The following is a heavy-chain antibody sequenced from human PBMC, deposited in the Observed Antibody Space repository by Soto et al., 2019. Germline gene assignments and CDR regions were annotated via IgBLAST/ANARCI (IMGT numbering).Heavy chain of an antibody. Sequence: ASVKLSCKASGCGLSIYAMSWVRQAPGQGLEWMGGIIPIFGTANYAQKFQGRVTITADESTSTAYMELSSLRSEDTAVYYCASDEYSSSSDYYYGMDVWGQGTTVTVSS. CDR2: IIPIFGTA. D-gene: IGHD6-6*01. J-gene: IGHJ6*02. CDR1: GCGLSIYA. CDR3: ASDEYSSSSDYYYGMDV. V-gene: IGHV1-69*13.